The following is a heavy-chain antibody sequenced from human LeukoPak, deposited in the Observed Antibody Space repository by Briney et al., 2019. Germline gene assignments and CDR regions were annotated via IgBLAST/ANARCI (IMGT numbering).Heavy chain of an antibody. CDR2: MNPNSGNT. CDR1: GYTFTSYD. D-gene: IGHD6-19*01. CDR3: ARGRDSCGWYGY. V-gene: IGHV1-8*03. J-gene: IGHJ4*02. Sequence: ASVKVSCKASGYTFTSYDINWVRQATGQGLEWMGWMNPNSGNTGYAQKFQGRVTITRNTSISTAYMELSSLRSEDTAVYYCARGRDSCGWYGYWGQGTLVTVSS.